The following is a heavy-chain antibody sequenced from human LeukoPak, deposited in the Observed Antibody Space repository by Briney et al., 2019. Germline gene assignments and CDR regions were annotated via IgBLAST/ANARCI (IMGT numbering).Heavy chain of an antibody. CDR1: GFTFSSYA. Sequence: PGGSLRLSCAASGFTFSSYAMSWVRQAPGTGLEWVSTISGSGGSTYYADSVKGRFTISRDNSKNTLYLQMNSLRAEDTAVYYCARYRDYDTSGYPGGFDYWGQGSLVTVSS. V-gene: IGHV3-23*01. D-gene: IGHD3-22*01. CDR2: ISGSGGST. CDR3: ARYRDYDTSGYPGGFDY. J-gene: IGHJ4*02.